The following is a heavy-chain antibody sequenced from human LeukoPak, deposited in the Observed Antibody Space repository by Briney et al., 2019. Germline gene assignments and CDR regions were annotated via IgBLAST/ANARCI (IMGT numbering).Heavy chain of an antibody. V-gene: IGHV1-2*06. J-gene: IGHJ6*02. CDR3: ARVTDYYYYYGMDV. CDR2: INPNSGGT. CDR1: GYTFTGYY. D-gene: IGHD1-20*01. Sequence: ALVKVSCKASGYTFTGYYMHWVRQAPGQGLEWMGRINPNSGGTNYAQKFQGRVTMTRDTSISTAYMELSRLRSDDTAVYYCARVTDYYYYYGMDVWGQGTTVTVSS.